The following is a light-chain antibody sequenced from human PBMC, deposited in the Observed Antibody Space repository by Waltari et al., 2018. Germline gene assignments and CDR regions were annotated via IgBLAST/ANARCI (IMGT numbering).Light chain of an antibody. V-gene: IGLV2-11*01. CDR2: DVT. J-gene: IGLJ2*01. CDR1: SSDVGYYKY. CDR3: CSYAGSYILV. Sequence: QSALTQPRSVSGSPGQSVTISCTGTSSDVGYYKYVSWYQQYPGKAPKLIIYDVTDRPSGVPVRFSGSKSGNTASLTISGLQAEDDADYFCCSYAGSYILVFGGGTKLTVL.